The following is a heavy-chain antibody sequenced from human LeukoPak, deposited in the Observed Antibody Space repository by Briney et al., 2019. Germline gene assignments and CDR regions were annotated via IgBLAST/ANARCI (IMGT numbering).Heavy chain of an antibody. Sequence: SETLSLTCAVYGGSFSGYYWSWIRQPPGKGLEWIGEINHSGSTNYNPSLKSRVTISVDTSKNQFSLKLSSVTAADTAVYYCAREGYCSGGSCYFYYWGQGTLVTASS. J-gene: IGHJ4*02. CDR2: INHSGST. V-gene: IGHV4-34*01. CDR3: AREGYCSGGSCYFYY. D-gene: IGHD2-15*01. CDR1: GGSFSGYY.